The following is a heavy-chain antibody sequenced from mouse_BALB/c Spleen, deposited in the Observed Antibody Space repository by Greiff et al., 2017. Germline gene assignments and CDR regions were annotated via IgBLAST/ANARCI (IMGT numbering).Heavy chain of an antibody. V-gene: IGHV5-17*02. Sequence: EVNLVESGGGLVQPGGSRKLSCAASGFTFSSFGMHWVRQAPEKGLEWVAYISSGSSTIYYADTVKGRFTISRDNPKNTLFLQMTSLRSEDTAMYYCARDYGNFFDYWGQGTTLTVSS. CDR2: ISSGSSTI. J-gene: IGHJ2*01. CDR1: GFTFSSFG. D-gene: IGHD2-1*01. CDR3: ARDYGNFFDY.